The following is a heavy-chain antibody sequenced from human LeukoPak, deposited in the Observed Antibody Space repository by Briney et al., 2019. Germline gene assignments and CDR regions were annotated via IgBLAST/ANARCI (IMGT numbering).Heavy chain of an antibody. Sequence: SKTLSLTCTASGGSISSSSYYWGWIRQPPGKGLEWIGTIYYSGSTYYNPSLKSRVSISVDTSKNQFSLRLTSVTATDTAVYYCARQGDGGRAFDYWGQGILVTVSS. CDR1: GGSISSSSYY. CDR3: ARQGDGGRAFDY. J-gene: IGHJ4*02. D-gene: IGHD4-23*01. V-gene: IGHV4-39*01. CDR2: IYYSGST.